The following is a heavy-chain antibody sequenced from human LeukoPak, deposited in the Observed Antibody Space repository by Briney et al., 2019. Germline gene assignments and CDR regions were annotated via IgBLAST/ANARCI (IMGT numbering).Heavy chain of an antibody. D-gene: IGHD2-2*01. CDR2: IYYSGST. V-gene: IGHV4-59*01. J-gene: IGHJ4*02. CDR1: GGSISSYY. CDR3: ATSQYPYIFDY. Sequence: PSETLSLTCTVSGGSISSYYWSWIRQPPGKGLEWIGYIYYSGSTNYNPSLKSRVTISVDTSKNQFSLKLSSVTAADTAVYYCATSQYPYIFDYWGQGTLVTVSS.